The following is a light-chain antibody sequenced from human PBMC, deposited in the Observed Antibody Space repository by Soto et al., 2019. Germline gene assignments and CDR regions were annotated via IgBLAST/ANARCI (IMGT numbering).Light chain of an antibody. CDR2: GDI. V-gene: IGLV1-40*01. CDR1: KSNIGAGYD. J-gene: IGLJ2*01. CDR3: KSYDTRLNSPVV. Sequence: QSVLTQPPSVSGAPGQRGTISCTGSKSNIGAGYDVHWYQQLPGTAPKLLIYGDINRPSGVPDRFSGSKSGTSASLAITGLQAEDEADYYCKSYDTRLNSPVVFGGGTKVTVL.